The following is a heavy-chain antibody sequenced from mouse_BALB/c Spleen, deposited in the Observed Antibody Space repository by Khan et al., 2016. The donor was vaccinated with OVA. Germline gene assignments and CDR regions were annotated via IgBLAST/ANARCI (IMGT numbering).Heavy chain of an antibody. CDR3: ARDDYFVGDAMDY. V-gene: IGHV1S56*01. CDR1: GYTFRTYY. J-gene: IGHJ4*01. D-gene: IGHD2-4*01. Sequence: QVQLQQSGPELVKPGASVRISCKASGYTFRTYYIHWVKQSPGQGLEWIGWIYPGNVNTKYNDRFTGKATLTADKSSPTAYMHLIRLTSEDSAVYFCARDDYFVGDAMDYWGQGSSVTVSS. CDR2: IYPGNVNT.